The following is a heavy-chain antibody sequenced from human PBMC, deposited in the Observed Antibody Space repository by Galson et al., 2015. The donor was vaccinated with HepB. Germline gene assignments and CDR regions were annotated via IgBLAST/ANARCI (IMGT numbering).Heavy chain of an antibody. V-gene: IGHV1-18*01. J-gene: IGHJ3*02. CDR2: ISAYNGNT. D-gene: IGHD3-10*01. CDR3: AISYYYGSGSPLGIFDI. CDR1: GYTFTSYG. Sequence: SVKVSCKASGYTFTSYGISWVRQAPGQGLEWMGWISAYNGNTNYAQKLQGRVTMTTDTSTSTAYMELRSLRSDDTAVYYCAISYYYGSGSPLGIFDIWGQGTMVTVSS.